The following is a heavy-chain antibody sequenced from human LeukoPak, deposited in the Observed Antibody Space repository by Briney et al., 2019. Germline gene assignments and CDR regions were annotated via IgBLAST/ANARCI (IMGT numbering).Heavy chain of an antibody. Sequence: QTGGSLRLYCAASGFTFSSYAMHWVRQAPGKGLQWVAVISYDGGNKHYADSVKGRFTISRDNSKNTLYLQMNSLRAEDTAVYYCARDRWLQPSERFDYWGQGTLVTVSS. D-gene: IGHD5-24*01. CDR3: ARDRWLQPSERFDY. CDR1: GFTFSSYA. CDR2: ISYDGGNK. J-gene: IGHJ4*02. V-gene: IGHV3-30*04.